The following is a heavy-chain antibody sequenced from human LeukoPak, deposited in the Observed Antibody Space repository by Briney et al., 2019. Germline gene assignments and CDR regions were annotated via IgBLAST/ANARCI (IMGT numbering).Heavy chain of an antibody. CDR2: INPNNGGT. CDR1: GYTFTGYY. Sequence: GASVKVSCKASGYTFTGYYMHWVRQAPGQGLEWMGWINPNNGGTNYAQKFQGRVTMTRDTSISTAYMELSRLRSDDTAVYYCARGPLLYYYDSSGYLRGLNWFDPWGQGTLVTVSS. CDR3: ARGPLLYYYDSSGYLRGLNWFDP. V-gene: IGHV1-2*02. J-gene: IGHJ5*02. D-gene: IGHD3-22*01.